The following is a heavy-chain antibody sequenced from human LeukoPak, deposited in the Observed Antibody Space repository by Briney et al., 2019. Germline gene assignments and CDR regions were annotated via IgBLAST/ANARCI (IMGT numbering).Heavy chain of an antibody. D-gene: IGHD3-10*01. CDR2: ISYDGSNK. CDR1: GFAFSTYT. CDR3: ARGEGYYGSGEFDY. Sequence: GRSLRLSCAASGFAFSTYTMHWVRQAPGKGLEWVALISYDGSNKYYADSVKGRFTISRDNSKNTLYLLMNSLRPEDTAVYYCARGEGYYGSGEFDYWGQGTLVTVSS. V-gene: IGHV3-30-3*01. J-gene: IGHJ4*02.